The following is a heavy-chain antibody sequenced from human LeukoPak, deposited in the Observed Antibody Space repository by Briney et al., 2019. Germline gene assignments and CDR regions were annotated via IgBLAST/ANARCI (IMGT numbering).Heavy chain of an antibody. J-gene: IGHJ6*03. CDR3: ARGIRYCSGGSCFFYYYYMDV. CDR1: GGSISSSSHY. V-gene: IGHV4-39*07. D-gene: IGHD2-15*01. Sequence: SETLSLTCTVSGGSISSSSHYWGWIRQPPGKGLEWIGSIYYSGSTYYNPSLKSRVTISVDTSKNQFSLKLSSVTAADTAVYYCARGIRYCSGGSCFFYYYYMDVWGKGTTVTVSS. CDR2: IYYSGST.